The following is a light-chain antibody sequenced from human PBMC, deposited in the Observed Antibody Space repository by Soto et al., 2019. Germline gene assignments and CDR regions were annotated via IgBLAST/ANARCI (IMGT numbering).Light chain of an antibody. V-gene: IGLV1-40*01. CDR3: QSYDISLSVSVV. Sequence: QSVLTQPPSVSGAPGQRVTISCTGSSSNIGAGYDVQWYQQLPGAAPRLLIFGNTNRPSGVPDRFSGSRSGTSASLAISGLQAEDEPDYYCQSYDISLSVSVVFGGGTKLTVL. CDR1: SSNIGAGYD. CDR2: GNT. J-gene: IGLJ2*01.